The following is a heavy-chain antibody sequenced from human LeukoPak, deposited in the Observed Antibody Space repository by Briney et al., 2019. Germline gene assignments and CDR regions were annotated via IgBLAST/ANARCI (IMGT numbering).Heavy chain of an antibody. CDR2: IYYSGST. Sequence: SEALSLTCTVSGGSISSSSYYWGWIRQPPGKGLEWIGSIYYSGSTYCNPSLKSRVTISVDTSKNQFSLKLSSVTAADTAVYYCARDRGATIEIYYFDYWGQGTLVTVSS. V-gene: IGHV4-39*07. D-gene: IGHD5-24*01. CDR1: GGSISSSSYY. J-gene: IGHJ4*02. CDR3: ARDRGATIEIYYFDY.